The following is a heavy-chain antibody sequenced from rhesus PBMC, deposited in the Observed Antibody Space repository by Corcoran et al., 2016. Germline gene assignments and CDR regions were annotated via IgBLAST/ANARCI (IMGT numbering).Heavy chain of an antibody. CDR1: GGSISSGYG. V-gene: IGHV4S7*01. CDR3: ARNSYSNQMYYFDY. J-gene: IGHJ4*01. D-gene: IGHD4-23*01. CDR2: IYGSSGNT. Sequence: QVQLQESGPGLVKPSETLSLTCAVSGGSISSGYGWSWIRPPPGKGLEWFGYIYGSSGNTYYNPSLKSRVTILKDTSKNQFSLKLSSVTAADTAVYYCARNSYSNQMYYFDYWGQGVLVTVSS.